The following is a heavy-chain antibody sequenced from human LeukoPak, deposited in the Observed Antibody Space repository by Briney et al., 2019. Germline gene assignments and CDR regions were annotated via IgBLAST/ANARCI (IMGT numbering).Heavy chain of an antibody. D-gene: IGHD6-6*01. CDR2: VDPEDGET. Sequence: GASVKVSCKASGYTFTDYYMHWVQQAPGKGLEWMGRVDPEDGETIYAEKFQGRVTITADTSTDTAYMELSSLRSEDTAVYYCATRAGYSSSSGLGEYFQHWGQGTLVTVSS. CDR3: ATRAGYSSSSGLGEYFQH. CDR1: GYTFTDYY. V-gene: IGHV1-69-2*01. J-gene: IGHJ1*01.